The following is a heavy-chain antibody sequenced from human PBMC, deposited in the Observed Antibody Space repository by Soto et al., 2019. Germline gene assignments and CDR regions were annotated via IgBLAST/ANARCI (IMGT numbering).Heavy chain of an antibody. CDR1: GFTFSNYG. V-gene: IGHV3-33*01. CDR3: ARSHGAGSTAYYYYMDV. CDR2: IWYDGSNK. J-gene: IGHJ6*03. D-gene: IGHD2-21*01. Sequence: QVQLVESGGGVVQPGSSLRLSCAASGFTFSNYGMHWVRQAPGKGLEWVAVIWYDGSNKYYGDSVKGRFTISRDNSKNTLYVQMNSMRAEDTAMYYCARSHGAGSTAYYYYMDVWGKGTTVTVSS.